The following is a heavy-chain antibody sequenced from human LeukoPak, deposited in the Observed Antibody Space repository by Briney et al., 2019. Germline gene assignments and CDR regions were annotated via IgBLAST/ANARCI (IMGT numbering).Heavy chain of an antibody. D-gene: IGHD3-9*01. J-gene: IGHJ4*02. Sequence: PGGSLRLSCAASEFTFSDYYMSWIRQAPGKGLEWVSYISSSGSTIYYADSVKGRFTISRDNAKNSLYLQMNSLRAEDTAVYYCARDLSLTGYLYYFDYWGQGTLVTVSS. V-gene: IGHV3-11*01. CDR3: ARDLSLTGYLYYFDY. CDR1: EFTFSDYY. CDR2: ISSSGSTI.